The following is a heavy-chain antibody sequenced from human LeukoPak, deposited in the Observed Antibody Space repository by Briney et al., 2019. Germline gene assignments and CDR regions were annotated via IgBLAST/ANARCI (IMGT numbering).Heavy chain of an antibody. CDR1: GGSFSGYY. V-gene: IGHV4-34*01. J-gene: IGHJ4*02. CDR2: INHSGST. Sequence: SETLSLTCAVYGGSFSGYYWSWIRQPPGKGLEWIGEINHSGSTYYNPSLKSRVTISVDTSKNQFSLKLSSVTAADTAVYYCARDRYYDSGSYYNWGQGTLVTVSS. D-gene: IGHD3-10*01. CDR3: ARDRYYDSGSYYN.